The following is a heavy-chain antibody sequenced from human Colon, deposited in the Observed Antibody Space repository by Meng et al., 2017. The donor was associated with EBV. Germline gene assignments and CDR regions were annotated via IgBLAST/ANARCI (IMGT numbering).Heavy chain of an antibody. D-gene: IGHD4-17*01. V-gene: IGHV4-31*11. CDR1: GGLISSVGYH. CDR2: IYYSGST. J-gene: IGHJ2*01. CDR3: ASLYGDSSVWYLDL. Sequence: AQPQARGQGHVKPHRPLSPPCAFLGGLISSVGYHWSWIRPHPGKGLEWIGYIYYSGSTYYNPSLKNRVTISVDTSKNQFSLRLNSVTAADTAVYYCASLYGDSSVWYLDLWGRGTLVTVSS.